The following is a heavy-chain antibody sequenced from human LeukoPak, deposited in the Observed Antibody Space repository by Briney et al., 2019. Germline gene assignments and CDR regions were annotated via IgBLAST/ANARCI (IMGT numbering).Heavy chain of an antibody. J-gene: IGHJ4*02. Sequence: PSETLSLTCTVSGGSISSGGYYWSWIRQHPGKGLEWIGYIYYSGSTYYNPSLKSRVTISVDTSKNQFSLKLSSVTAADTAVYYCARSREFWGPTSSSTNFDYWGQGTLVTVSS. CDR1: GGSISSGGYY. CDR2: IYYSGST. V-gene: IGHV4-31*03. CDR3: ARSREFWGPTSSSTNFDY. D-gene: IGHD3-16*01.